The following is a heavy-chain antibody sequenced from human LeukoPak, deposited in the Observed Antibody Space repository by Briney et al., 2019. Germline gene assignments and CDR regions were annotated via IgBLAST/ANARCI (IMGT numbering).Heavy chain of an antibody. CDR1: GFTFSSYA. Sequence: LRLSCAASGFTFSSYAMSWVRQSPGKALEWIAYIDYSGSAHYNPSLRSRSIISINTSKNQFALTMTSMTAADTAVYYCAREVNIVSDSDAFDVWGQGTMVIVSS. V-gene: IGHV4-30-2*06. J-gene: IGHJ3*01. D-gene: IGHD2/OR15-2a*01. CDR2: IDYSGSA. CDR3: AREVNIVSDSDAFDV.